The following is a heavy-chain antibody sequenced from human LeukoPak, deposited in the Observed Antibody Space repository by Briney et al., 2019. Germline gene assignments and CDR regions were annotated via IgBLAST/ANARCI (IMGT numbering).Heavy chain of an antibody. CDR3: AKDEGYCSGGRCYRQDY. V-gene: IGHV3-30*18. D-gene: IGHD2-15*01. Sequence: PGGSLRLSCSASGFTFSTYGMHWVRQAPGKGLEWVAVISNDGSNKYYVDSVKGRFTISRDNSKNTLFLQMDSLRPEDTAVYYCAKDEGYCSGGRCYRQDYWGQGTLVTVSS. CDR2: ISNDGSNK. J-gene: IGHJ4*02. CDR1: GFTFSTYG.